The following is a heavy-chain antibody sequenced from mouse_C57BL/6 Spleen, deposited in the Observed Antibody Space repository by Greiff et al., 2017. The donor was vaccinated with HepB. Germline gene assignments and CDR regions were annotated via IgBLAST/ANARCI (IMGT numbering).Heavy chain of an antibody. V-gene: IGHV1-18*01. Sequence: EVKVVESGPELVKPGASVKIPCKASGYTFTDYNMDWVKQSHGKSLEWIGDINPNNGGTIYNQKFKGKATLTVDKSSSTAYMELRSLTSEDTAVYYCARLGLYFDVWGTGTTVTVSS. CDR1: GYTFTDYN. CDR2: INPNNGGT. CDR3: ARLGLYFDV. J-gene: IGHJ1*03. D-gene: IGHD4-1*01.